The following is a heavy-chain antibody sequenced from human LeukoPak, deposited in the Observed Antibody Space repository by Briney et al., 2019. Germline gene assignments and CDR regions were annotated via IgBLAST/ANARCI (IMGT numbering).Heavy chain of an antibody. CDR2: INPNSSGT. CDR1: GYTFTGYY. V-gene: IGHV1-2*02. J-gene: IGHJ3*02. Sequence: ASVKVSCKASGYTFTGYYMHWVRQAPGQGLEWMGWINPNSSGTNYAQKFQGRVTMTRDTSISTAYMELSRLRSDDTAVYYCARPAGSRYSSSFENAFDIWGQGTMVTVSS. CDR3: ARPAGSRYSSSFENAFDI. D-gene: IGHD6-13*01.